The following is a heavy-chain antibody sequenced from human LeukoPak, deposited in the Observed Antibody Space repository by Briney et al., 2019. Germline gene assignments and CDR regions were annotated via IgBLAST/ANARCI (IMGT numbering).Heavy chain of an antibody. CDR3: TTEGGWSFYFDY. Sequence: PGGSLRLSCAASGFTFSDYYMSWVRQAPGKGLEWVGRIKSKTDGGTTDYAAPVKGRFTISRDDSKNTLYLQMNSLKTEDTAVYYCTTEGGWSFYFDYWGQGTLVTVSS. V-gene: IGHV3-15*01. D-gene: IGHD2-15*01. CDR2: IKSKTDGGTT. J-gene: IGHJ4*02. CDR1: GFTFSDYY.